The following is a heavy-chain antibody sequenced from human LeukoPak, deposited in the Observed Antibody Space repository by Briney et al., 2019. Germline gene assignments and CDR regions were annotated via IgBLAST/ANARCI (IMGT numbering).Heavy chain of an antibody. J-gene: IGHJ4*02. CDR1: GYTFTDYY. D-gene: IGHD6-19*01. CDR3: ARGGYESSGWYGGYYFDY. V-gene: IGHV1-2*02. CDR2: MNPNSGGT. Sequence: ASVKVSCKASGYTFTDYYIHWVRQAPGVGLEWMGWMNPNSGGTNYAQKFQGRVTMTRDTSISTAYMELSRLRSDDTAVYYCARGGYESSGWYGGYYFDYWGQGTLVTVSS.